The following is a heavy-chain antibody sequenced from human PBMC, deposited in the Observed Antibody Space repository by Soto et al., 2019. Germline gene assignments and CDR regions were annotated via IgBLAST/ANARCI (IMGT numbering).Heavy chain of an antibody. CDR1: GFTFSSYA. V-gene: IGHV3-23*01. D-gene: IGHD6-6*01. CDR2: ISGSGGST. J-gene: IGHJ4*02. CDR3: ANDRDAARH. Sequence: EVQLLESGGGLVQPGGSLRLSCAASGFTFSSYAMSWVRQAPGKGLEWVSAISGSGGSTYDAASVKGRFTISRDNPKNTLYLQITSLRAEDTAVSSCANDRDAARHWGQGTLVTVSS.